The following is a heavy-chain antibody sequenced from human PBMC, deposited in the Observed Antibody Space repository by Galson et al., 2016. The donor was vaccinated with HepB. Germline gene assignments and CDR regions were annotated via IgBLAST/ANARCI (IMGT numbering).Heavy chain of an antibody. D-gene: IGHD3-3*01. CDR1: GGFISTGNYY. J-gene: IGHJ4*02. Sequence: TLSLTCTVSGGFISTGNYYWTWIRQHPEKGLEWIGNIFYSGRTDYNPSLKSRVTISVDTSKNHFSLTLNSVTAADTAVYYCATDLQVRDFWSGYSNSPVLRYLDHWGQGTLVTVSS. CDR2: IFYSGRT. CDR3: ATDLQVRDFWSGYSNSPVLRYLDH. V-gene: IGHV4-31*03.